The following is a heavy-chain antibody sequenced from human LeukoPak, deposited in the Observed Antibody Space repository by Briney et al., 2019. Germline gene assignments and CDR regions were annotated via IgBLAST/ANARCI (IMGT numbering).Heavy chain of an antibody. Sequence: SETLSLTCAVSGGSISSSNWWSWVRQPPGKGLEWIGEIYHSGSTNYNPSLKSRVTISVDTSKNQFSLKLSSVTAADTAVYYCARGGSSSWYQISITYSYSYYMDVWGKGTTVTVSS. V-gene: IGHV4-4*02. CDR1: GGSISSSNW. CDR2: IYHSGST. J-gene: IGHJ6*03. CDR3: ARGGSSSWYQISITYSYSYYMDV. D-gene: IGHD6-13*01.